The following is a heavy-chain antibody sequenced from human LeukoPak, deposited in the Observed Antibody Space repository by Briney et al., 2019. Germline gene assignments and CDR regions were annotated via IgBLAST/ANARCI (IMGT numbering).Heavy chain of an antibody. CDR1: GGSISSGGYS. D-gene: IGHD3-22*01. CDR2: IYHSGST. V-gene: IGHV4-30-2*01. CDR3: ARGGRRITMIVGFDP. Sequence: SETLSLTCAVSGGSISSGGYSWSWIRQPPGKGLEWIGYIYHSGSTYYNPSLKSRVTISVDRSKNQFSLKLSSVTAPDTAVYYCARGGRRITMIVGFDPWGQGTLVPVSS. J-gene: IGHJ5*02.